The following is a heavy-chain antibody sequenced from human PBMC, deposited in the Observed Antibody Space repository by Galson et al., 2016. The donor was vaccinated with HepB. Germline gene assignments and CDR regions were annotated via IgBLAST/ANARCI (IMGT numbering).Heavy chain of an antibody. CDR1: EFTFSSYG. D-gene: IGHD3-10*01. Sequence: SLRLSCAVSEFTFSSYGMHWVRQAPGKGLEWVAIISYDGSNIYYADSVKGRFTNSRDNSKNTLYLQMNSLRAEDTAVYYCAKSSGTYYTLIDYWVQGTLVTVSS. V-gene: IGHV3-30*18. CDR2: ISYDGSNI. CDR3: AKSSGTYYTLIDY. J-gene: IGHJ4*02.